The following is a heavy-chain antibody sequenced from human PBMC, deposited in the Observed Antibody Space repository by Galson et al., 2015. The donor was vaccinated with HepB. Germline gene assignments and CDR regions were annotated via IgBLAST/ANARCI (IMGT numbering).Heavy chain of an antibody. Sequence: SLRLSCAASGFTFSSYAMSWVRQAPGTALEWVSATSGVGGSTYYADSVKGRFTISRNKSKNTLYLQMNRLRAEDTAVYYCAKDPLGGWFSSHDYWGQGTLVTVSS. CDR1: GFTFSSYA. D-gene: IGHD6-19*01. CDR3: AKDPLGGWFSSHDY. V-gene: IGHV3-23*01. CDR2: TSGVGGST. J-gene: IGHJ4*02.